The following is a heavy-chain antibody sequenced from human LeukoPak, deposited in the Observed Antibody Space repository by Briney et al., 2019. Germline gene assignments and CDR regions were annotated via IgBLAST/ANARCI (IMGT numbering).Heavy chain of an antibody. CDR1: GGSISTDAYY. J-gene: IGHJ5*02. CDR3: ARGRGRGYYADNYYTNWFDP. Sequence: PSQTLSLTCTVSGGSISTDAYYWSWIRQHPGKGLEWIGYIYYSGSAYYNPSLKSRVTMSVDTSKNQFSLKLSSVTAADTAVYYCARGRGRGYYADNYYTNWFDPWGQGTLVTVSS. V-gene: IGHV4-31*03. CDR2: IYYSGSA. D-gene: IGHD3-3*01.